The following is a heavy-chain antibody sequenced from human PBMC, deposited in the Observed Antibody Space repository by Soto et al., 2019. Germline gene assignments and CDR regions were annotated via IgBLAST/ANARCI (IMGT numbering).Heavy chain of an antibody. Sequence: GGSLRLSCAASGFTFSSYAMHWVRQAPGKGLEWVAVISYDGSNKYYADSVKGRFTISRDNSKNTLYLQMNSLRAEDTAVYYCASTTSYYYDSSGYLGNWGQGTLVTVSS. V-gene: IGHV3-30-3*01. D-gene: IGHD3-22*01. CDR2: ISYDGSNK. CDR1: GFTFSSYA. J-gene: IGHJ4*02. CDR3: ASTTSYYYDSSGYLGN.